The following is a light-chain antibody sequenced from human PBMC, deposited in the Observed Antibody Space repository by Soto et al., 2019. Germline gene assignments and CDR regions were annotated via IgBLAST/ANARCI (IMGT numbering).Light chain of an antibody. CDR1: QSISSAY. J-gene: IGKJ5*01. Sequence: EIVLTQSPGILSLSPGERATLSCRASQSISSAYIAWYQQKPGQTPRLLIYGPHTRAAGIPDRFSGSGSGTDFTLTINRLEPEDFAVYCCKQYGSLPITFGQGTRLEIK. CDR2: GPH. CDR3: KQYGSLPIT. V-gene: IGKV3-20*01.